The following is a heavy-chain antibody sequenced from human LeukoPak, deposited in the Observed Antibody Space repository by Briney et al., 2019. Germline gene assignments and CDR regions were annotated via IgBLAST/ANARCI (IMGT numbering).Heavy chain of an antibody. J-gene: IGHJ4*02. CDR2: IIPIFGTA. V-gene: IGHV1-69*13. CDR3: ARPNNPVVVDYYDSSGYYLDY. CDR1: GGTFSSYA. D-gene: IGHD3-22*01. Sequence: SVKVSCKASGGTFSSYAISWVRQAPGQGLEWMGGIIPIFGTANYAQKFQGRVTITADESTSTAYMELSSLRSEDTAVYYCARPNNPVVVDYYDSSGYYLDYWGQGTLVTVSS.